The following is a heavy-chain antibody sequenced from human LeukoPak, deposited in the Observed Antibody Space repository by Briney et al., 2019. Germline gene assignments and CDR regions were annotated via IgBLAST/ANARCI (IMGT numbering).Heavy chain of an antibody. Sequence: GGSLRLSCAASGFTFSSYSMNWVRQAPGKGLEWVSSISSSSSYIYYADSVKGRFTISRDNAKNSLYLQMNSLRAEDTAVYYCARAHYYESSGPGFIDYWGQGTLVTVSS. J-gene: IGHJ4*02. CDR3: ARAHYYESSGPGFIDY. D-gene: IGHD3-22*01. CDR2: ISSSSSYI. V-gene: IGHV3-21*01. CDR1: GFTFSSYS.